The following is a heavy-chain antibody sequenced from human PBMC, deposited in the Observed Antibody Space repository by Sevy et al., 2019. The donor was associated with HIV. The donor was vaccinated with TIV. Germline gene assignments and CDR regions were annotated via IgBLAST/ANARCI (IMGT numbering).Heavy chain of an antibody. CDR2: IKSKTDGGTT. J-gene: IGHJ4*02. V-gene: IGHV3-15*01. Sequence: GGSLRLSCAASGFTFSNAWMSWVRQAPGKGLEWVGRIKSKTDGGTTDYAAPVKGRFTISRDDSKNTLYLQMNSLKTEDTAVYYCTTDGAVGATTFDLPTLDYWGQGTLVTVSS. CDR3: TTDGAVGATTFDLPTLDY. D-gene: IGHD1-26*01. CDR1: GFTFSNAW.